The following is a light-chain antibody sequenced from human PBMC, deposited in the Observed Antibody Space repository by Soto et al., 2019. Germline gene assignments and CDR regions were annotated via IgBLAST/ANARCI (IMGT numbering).Light chain of an antibody. Sequence: QSMLTQPPSVSGAPGQRVTISCTGSSCNIGAGYDVHWYQQLPGTAPKLLIYGNSNRPSGVPDRFSGSKSGTSASLAITGLQAEDEADYYCQSYDSSLSAVVFGGGTKLTVL. V-gene: IGLV1-40*01. CDR1: SCNIGAGYD. CDR3: QSYDSSLSAVV. J-gene: IGLJ2*01. CDR2: GNS.